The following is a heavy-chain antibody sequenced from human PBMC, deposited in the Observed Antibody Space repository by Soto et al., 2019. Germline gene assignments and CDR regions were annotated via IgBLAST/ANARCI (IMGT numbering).Heavy chain of an antibody. J-gene: IGHJ4*02. CDR1: GGSFSGYY. V-gene: IGHV4-34*01. Sequence: QVQLQQWGAGLLKPSETLSLTCAVYGGSFSGYYWTWIRQPPGTGLEWIGEINHSGSTNYNPSLKSRFTISVDTSKNQFSLNLTSVTAADTAVYYCARDKITGLFDYWGQGTLVTVSS. CDR2: INHSGST. CDR3: ARDKITGLFDY. D-gene: IGHD2-8*02.